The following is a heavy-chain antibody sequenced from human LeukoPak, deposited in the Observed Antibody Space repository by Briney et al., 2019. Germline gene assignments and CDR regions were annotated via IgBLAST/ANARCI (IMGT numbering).Heavy chain of an antibody. D-gene: IGHD4-17*01. CDR1: GFTFSSHA. Sequence: GGSLRLSCGASGFTFSSHAMTWVRQAPGKGLEWVSAISISGDTTYYADSVKGRFTISRDNSKNTLYLQMNSLRAEDTAVYYCALSSTVTRFFDFWGQGTLVTVSS. V-gene: IGHV3-23*01. CDR2: ISISGDTT. CDR3: ALSSTVTRFFDF. J-gene: IGHJ4*02.